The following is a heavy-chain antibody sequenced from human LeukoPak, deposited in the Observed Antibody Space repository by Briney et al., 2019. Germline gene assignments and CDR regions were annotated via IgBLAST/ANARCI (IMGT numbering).Heavy chain of an antibody. V-gene: IGHV3-30*02. CDR1: GFTFSSYG. CDR3: ARGRGLMFAFDI. Sequence: GGSLRLSCAASGFTFSSYGMHWVRQAPGKGLEWVAFIRYDGSNKYYADSVKGRFTISRDNSKNTLYLQMNSLRAEDTAVYYCARGRGLMFAFDIWGQGTMVTVSS. J-gene: IGHJ3*02. D-gene: IGHD3-10*01. CDR2: IRYDGSNK.